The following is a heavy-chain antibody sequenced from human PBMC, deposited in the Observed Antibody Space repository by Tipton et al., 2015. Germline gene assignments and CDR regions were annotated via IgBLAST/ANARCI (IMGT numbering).Heavy chain of an antibody. CDR1: GASVTSGG. CDR3: AREVWYNDSTGYDY. D-gene: IGHD3-22*01. CDR2: ISYSGST. J-gene: IGHJ4*02. Sequence: TLSLTCSVSGASVTSGGWSWIRQPPGKGLQWIGYISYSGSTNYHPSLNSRVIISVDKSKNQFSLHLSSVTAADTAVYYCAREVWYNDSTGYDYWGQGTLVTVSS. V-gene: IGHV4-61*08.